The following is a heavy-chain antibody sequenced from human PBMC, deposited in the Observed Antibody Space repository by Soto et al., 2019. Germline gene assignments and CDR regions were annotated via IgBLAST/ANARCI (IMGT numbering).Heavy chain of an antibody. CDR2: ISWNSGSI. J-gene: IGHJ4*02. V-gene: IGHV3-9*01. CDR3: AKDTSDLMTTVTMGY. Sequence: EVQLVESVGGLVQPGRSLRLSCAASGFTFDDYAMHWVRQAPGKGLEWVSGISWNSGSIGYADSVKGRFTISRDNAKNSLYLQMNSLRAEDTALYYCAKDTSDLMTTVTMGYWGQGTLVTVSS. D-gene: IGHD4-17*01. CDR1: GFTFDDYA.